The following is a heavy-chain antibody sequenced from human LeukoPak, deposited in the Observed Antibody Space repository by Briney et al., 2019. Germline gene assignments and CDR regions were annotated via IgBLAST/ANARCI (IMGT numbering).Heavy chain of an antibody. Sequence: SETLSLTCTVSGGSMSGYHWGWIRQPPGMGLEWIGNIHDSGSTKYNSSLESRATISIDTSKNQFSLRPISVTAADTAVYYCTRHLYGLGSRYWGQGALVTVSS. CDR3: TRHLYGLGSRY. J-gene: IGHJ4*02. V-gene: IGHV4-59*08. CDR2: IHDSGST. D-gene: IGHD3-10*01. CDR1: GGSMSGYH.